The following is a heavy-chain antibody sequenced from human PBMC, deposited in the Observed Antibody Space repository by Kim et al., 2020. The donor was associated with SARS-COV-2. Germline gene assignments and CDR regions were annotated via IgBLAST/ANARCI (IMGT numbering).Heavy chain of an antibody. CDR3: VRDRLAAVSKGYYYYGM. CDR1: GFTFSSYA. J-gene: IGHJ6*01. D-gene: IGHD6-13*01. Sequence: GGSLRLSCAASGFTFSSYAMHWVRQAPGKGLEWVAVISYDGSNKYYADSVKGRFTISRDNSKNTLYLQMNSLRAEDTAVYYCVRDRLAAVSKGYYYYGM. V-gene: IGHV3-30-3*01. CDR2: ISYDGSNK.